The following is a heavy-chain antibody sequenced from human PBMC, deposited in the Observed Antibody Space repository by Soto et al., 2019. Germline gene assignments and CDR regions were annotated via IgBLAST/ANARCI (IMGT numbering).Heavy chain of an antibody. V-gene: IGHV3-21*01. CDR2: ISSSSSYI. D-gene: IGHD6-6*01. CDR3: ARTHYTSSIAARPGECGY. J-gene: IGHJ4*02. Sequence: GGSLRLSCAASGFTFSSYSMNWVRQAPGKGLEWVSSISSSSSYIYYADSVKGRFTISRDNAKNSLYLQMNSLRAEDTAVYHCARTHYTSSIAARPGECGYWGQGTLVTVSS. CDR1: GFTFSSYS.